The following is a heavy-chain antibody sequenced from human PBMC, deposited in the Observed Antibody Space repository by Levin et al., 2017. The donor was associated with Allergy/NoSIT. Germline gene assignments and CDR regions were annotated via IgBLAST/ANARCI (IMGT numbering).Heavy chain of an antibody. CDR3: ARGPSSGAFDY. CDR1: GYTFIDYY. V-gene: IGHV1-2*02. CDR2: INPNKGDT. Sequence: ASVKVSCKVSGYTFIDYYIHWLRQAPGQGLEWMGWINPNKGDTNHAQKFQGRVTMTRDTSISTAYVELRGLKSDDTAVYFCARGPSSGAFDYWGQGTLVAVSS. D-gene: IGHD3-10*01. J-gene: IGHJ4*02.